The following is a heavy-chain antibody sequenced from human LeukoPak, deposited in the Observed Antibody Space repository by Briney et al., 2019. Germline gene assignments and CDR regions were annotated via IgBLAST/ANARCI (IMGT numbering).Heavy chain of an antibody. CDR3: ARGRYYYDTPAASFDY. CDR1: GGSISSYY. CDR2: IYYSGST. J-gene: IGHJ4*02. Sequence: SETLSLTCTVSGGSISSYYWSWIRQPPGKGLEWIGYIYYSGSTNYNPSLKSRVTISVDTSKNQFSLKLSSVTAADTAVYYCARGRYYYDTPAASFDYWGQGALVTVSS. D-gene: IGHD3-22*01. V-gene: IGHV4-59*01.